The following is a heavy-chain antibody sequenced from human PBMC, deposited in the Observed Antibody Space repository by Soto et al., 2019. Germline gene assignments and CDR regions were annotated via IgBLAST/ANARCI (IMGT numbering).Heavy chain of an antibody. J-gene: IGHJ4*02. CDR3: ASGIQLWLRRINNGYSG. CDR2: IIPMFGKA. CDR1: GGTFSTYA. V-gene: IGHV1-69*14. D-gene: IGHD5-18*01. Sequence: QVQLVQSGAEVKKPESSVKVSCKAPGGTFSTYAISWVRQAPGQGLEWMGGIIPMFGKANYAQRFQDRVTISADKSTNTVYMELSSLRSEDTAVHFSASGIQLWLRRINNGYSGWGQGTLVTVSS.